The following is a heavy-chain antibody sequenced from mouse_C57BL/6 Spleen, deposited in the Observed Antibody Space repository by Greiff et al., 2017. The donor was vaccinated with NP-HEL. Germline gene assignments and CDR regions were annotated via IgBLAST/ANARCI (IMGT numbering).Heavy chain of an antibody. V-gene: IGHV5-17*01. CDR1: GFTFSDYG. J-gene: IGHJ1*03. Sequence: EVKVVESGGGLVKPGGSLKLSCAASGFTFSDYGMHWVRQAPEKGLEWVAYISSGSSTIYYADTVKGRFTISRDNAKNTLFLQMTSLRSEDTAMYYCARPYYGSSWDWYFDVWGTGTTVTVSS. CDR3: ARPYYGSSWDWYFDV. CDR2: ISSGSSTI. D-gene: IGHD1-1*01.